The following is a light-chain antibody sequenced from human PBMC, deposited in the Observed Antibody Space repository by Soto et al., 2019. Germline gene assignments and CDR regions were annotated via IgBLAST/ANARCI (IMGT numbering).Light chain of an antibody. J-gene: IGKJ3*01. CDR1: QTISIY. Sequence: DLQMTQSPSSLSASVGDRVTITCRASQTISIYLNWYQQKPGKAPKLLIYAASSLQSGVPSRFSGSVSGTEFTLTISSLQFEDFATYYCQQSYSTPYTFGPGTKVDIK. V-gene: IGKV1-39*01. CDR3: QQSYSTPYT. CDR2: AAS.